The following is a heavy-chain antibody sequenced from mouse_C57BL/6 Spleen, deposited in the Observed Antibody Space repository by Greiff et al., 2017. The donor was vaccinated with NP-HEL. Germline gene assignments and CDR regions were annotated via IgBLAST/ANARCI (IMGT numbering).Heavy chain of an antibody. J-gene: IGHJ2*01. Sequence: EVQLQQSGPELVKPGDSVKISCKASGYSFTGYFMNWVMQSHGKSLEWIGRINPYNGDTFYNQKFKGKATLTVDKSSSTAHMELRSLTSEDSAVYYCARYYGYDVYYFDYWGQGTTLTVSS. CDR1: GYSFTGYF. D-gene: IGHD2-2*01. CDR2: INPYNGDT. CDR3: ARYYGYDVYYFDY. V-gene: IGHV1-20*01.